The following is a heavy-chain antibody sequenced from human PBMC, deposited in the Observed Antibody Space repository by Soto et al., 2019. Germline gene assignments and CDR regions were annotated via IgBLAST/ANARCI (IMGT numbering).Heavy chain of an antibody. Sequence: ASVKVSCKASGYSFTDYHIHWVRQAPGQGLEWLGRINPTSGGRSTAQKFQGWVTMTTDTSISRASMELTRLTSDDTAIYYCARGDSTDCSNGVCSFFYNHDMDVWG. CDR1: GYSFTDYH. D-gene: IGHD2-8*01. V-gene: IGHV1-2*04. CDR3: ARGDSTDCSNGVCSFFYNHDMDV. CDR2: INPTSGGR. J-gene: IGHJ6*02.